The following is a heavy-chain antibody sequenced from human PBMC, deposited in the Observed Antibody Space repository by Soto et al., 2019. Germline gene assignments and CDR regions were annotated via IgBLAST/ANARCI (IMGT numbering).Heavy chain of an antibody. Sequence: QVQLVESGGGVVQPGRYLRLSCAASGFTFSSYGMHWVRQAPGKGLEWVAVISYDGSNKYYADSVKGRITISRDNSKNTLVLQMNSLRAEDTAMYYCAKLSGSGYPPTLDYWGQGTLVTVSS. J-gene: IGHJ4*02. D-gene: IGHD5-12*01. CDR2: ISYDGSNK. CDR3: AKLSGSGYPPTLDY. V-gene: IGHV3-30*18. CDR1: GFTFSSYG.